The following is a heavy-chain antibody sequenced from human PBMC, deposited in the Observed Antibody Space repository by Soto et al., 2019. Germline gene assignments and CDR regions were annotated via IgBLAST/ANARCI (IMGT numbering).Heavy chain of an antibody. CDR2: ISRDGNNK. J-gene: IGHJ4*02. D-gene: IGHD3-10*01. V-gene: IGHV3-30-3*01. Sequence: QVQLVASGGGVVHLGRSLTLSCAASGFTFNRHAIHWVRQSPGKGLEWVTVISRDGNNKYSADSVKGRFTISRDNAKNTIILQMNSLRREDPAIYDCARSRSGSVADSFDSWGQGTPVTVSS. CDR3: ARSRSGSVADSFDS. CDR1: GFTFNRHA.